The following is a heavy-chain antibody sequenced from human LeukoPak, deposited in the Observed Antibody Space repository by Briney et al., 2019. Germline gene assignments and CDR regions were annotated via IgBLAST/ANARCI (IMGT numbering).Heavy chain of an antibody. V-gene: IGHV1-2*02. CDR3: ARLEDTAMVKFAFDI. D-gene: IGHD5-18*01. Sequence: ASVKVSCKASGYTFTGYYMHWVRQAPGQGLEWMGWINPNSGGTNHAQKFQGRVTMTRDTSISTAYMELRRLRSDDTAVYYCARLEDTAMVKFAFDIWGQGTMVTVSS. CDR1: GYTFTGYY. CDR2: INPNSGGT. J-gene: IGHJ3*02.